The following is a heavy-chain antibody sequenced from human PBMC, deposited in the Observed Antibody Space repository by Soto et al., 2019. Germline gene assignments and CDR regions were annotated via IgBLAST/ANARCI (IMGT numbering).Heavy chain of an antibody. CDR3: ARDLRSEEDYYGSGKRTGFYYYGMDV. CDR1: GGSISSGGYY. D-gene: IGHD3-10*01. V-gene: IGHV4-31*03. CDR2: IYYSGST. Sequence: SETLSLTCTVSGGSISSGGYYWSWIRQHPGKGLEWIGYIYYSGSTYYNPSLKSRVTISVDTSKNQFSLKLSSVTAADTAVYYCARDLRSEEDYYGSGKRTGFYYYGMDVWGQGTTVTVSS. J-gene: IGHJ6*02.